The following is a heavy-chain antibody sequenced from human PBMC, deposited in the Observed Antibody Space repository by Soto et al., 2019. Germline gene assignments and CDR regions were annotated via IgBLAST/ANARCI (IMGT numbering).Heavy chain of an antibody. D-gene: IGHD2-2*01. CDR1: GGSLSSYY. V-gene: IGHV4-59*12. CDR3: ARVPDR. J-gene: IGHJ5*02. Sequence: PSETLSLTSTVSGGSLSSYYWSWIRQPPGKGLEWIGYIYYSGSTNYNPSLKSRVTISVDTSKNQFSLKLSSVTAADTAVYYCARVPDRWGQGTLVTVSS. CDR2: IYYSGST.